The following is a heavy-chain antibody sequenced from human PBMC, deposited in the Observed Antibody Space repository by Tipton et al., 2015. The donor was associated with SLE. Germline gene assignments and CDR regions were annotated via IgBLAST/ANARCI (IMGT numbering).Heavy chain of an antibody. V-gene: IGHV3-23*01. J-gene: IGHJ6*02. CDR3: ARVGYDSSGPTPYYYYGMDV. D-gene: IGHD3-22*01. CDR1: GFTFSSYA. Sequence: SLRLSCAASGFTFSSYAMSWVRQAPGKGLEWVSAISGSGGSTYYADSVKGRFTISRDNSKNTLYLQMNSLRAEDTAVYYCARVGYDSSGPTPYYYYGMDVWGQGTTVTVSS. CDR2: ISGSGGST.